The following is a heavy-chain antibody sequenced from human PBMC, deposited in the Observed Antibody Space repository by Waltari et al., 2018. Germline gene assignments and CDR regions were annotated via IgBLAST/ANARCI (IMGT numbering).Heavy chain of an antibody. Sequence: EVRLEESGGGLVQPGGSLRLSCAASGFAFSSYWVHWVRQAPGKGLVWVSRIDDDGSGTTYADSVMGRFNSSRDNAKNTVYLEMNSLRAEDTAVYYCSRSPAGYSRSDYWGQGTLVTVSS. J-gene: IGHJ4*02. CDR3: SRSPAGYSRSDY. CDR1: GFAFSSYW. D-gene: IGHD5-18*01. CDR2: IDDDGSGT. V-gene: IGHV3-74*01.